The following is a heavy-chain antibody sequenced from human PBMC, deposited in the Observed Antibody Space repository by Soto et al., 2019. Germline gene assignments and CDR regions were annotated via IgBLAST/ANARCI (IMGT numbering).Heavy chain of an antibody. J-gene: IGHJ6*02. CDR1: GYTFTGYY. CDR2: INPNSGGT. Sequence: GASVKVSCKASGYTFTGYYMHWVRQAPGQGLERMGWINPNSGGTNYAQKFQGRVTMTRDTSISTAYMELSRLRSDDTAVYYCARSAPFGYYDSSGHSVRALYYYGMDVWGQGTTVTVSS. V-gene: IGHV1-2*02. D-gene: IGHD3-22*01. CDR3: ARSAPFGYYDSSGHSVRALYYYGMDV.